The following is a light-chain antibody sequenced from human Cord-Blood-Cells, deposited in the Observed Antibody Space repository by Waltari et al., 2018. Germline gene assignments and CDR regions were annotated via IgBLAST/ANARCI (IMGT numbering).Light chain of an antibody. V-gene: IGKV1-39*01. Sequence: DIQMTQSPSSLSASVGDRVTITCRASQSISSYLNWYQQKPGKAPKLLIYAASSLQSGVPSRFSGSGSGKDFTLTISSLQPEDFATYYGQQSYSTPGGTFGPGTKVDIK. CDR3: QQSYSTPGGT. CDR1: QSISSY. CDR2: AAS. J-gene: IGKJ3*01.